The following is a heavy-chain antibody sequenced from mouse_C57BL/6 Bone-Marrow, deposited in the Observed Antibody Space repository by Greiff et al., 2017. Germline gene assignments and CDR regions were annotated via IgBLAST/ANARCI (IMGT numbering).Heavy chain of an antibody. CDR2: LWRGGST. CDR3: AKNSDNSIYYFDF. V-gene: IGHV2-5*01. J-gene: IGHJ2*01. CDR1: GFSLASFG. D-gene: IGHD2-10*02. Sequence: VQLQQSGPGLVQPSQSLSITSTVSGFSLASFGVHWVRQSPGKGLEWLGVLWRGGSTDYNAAFMSRLSITKDNSKSQVFFKMNSLQADDTAIYYCAKNSDNSIYYFDFWGKGTTLTVSS.